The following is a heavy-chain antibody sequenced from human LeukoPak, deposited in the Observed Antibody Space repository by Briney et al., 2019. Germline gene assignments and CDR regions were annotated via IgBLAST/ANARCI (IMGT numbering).Heavy chain of an antibody. Sequence: ASVKVSCKTSGYTFTGYYMHWVRQAPGQGLEWMGWMNPNSGNTGSAQKFQGRVTMTRNTSISTAYMELSSLRSEDTAVYYCARGGYSTPSYYFDYWGQGTLVTVSS. CDR2: MNPNSGNT. V-gene: IGHV1-8*02. D-gene: IGHD3-22*01. J-gene: IGHJ4*02. CDR3: ARGGYSTPSYYFDY. CDR1: GYTFTGYY.